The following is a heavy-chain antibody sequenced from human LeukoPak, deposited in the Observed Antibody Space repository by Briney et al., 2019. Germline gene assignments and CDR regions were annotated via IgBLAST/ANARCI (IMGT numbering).Heavy chain of an antibody. D-gene: IGHD6-19*01. CDR3: ARDKDEYSSGPVDY. V-gene: IGHV3-33*01. CDR1: GFTFSSYG. Sequence: PGGSLRLSCAASGFTFSSYGMHWVRQAPGKGLEWVAVIWYDGSNKYYADSVKGRFTISRDNSKNTLYLQMNSLRAEDTAVYYCARDKDEYSSGPVDYWGQGTLVTVSS. J-gene: IGHJ4*02. CDR2: IWYDGSNK.